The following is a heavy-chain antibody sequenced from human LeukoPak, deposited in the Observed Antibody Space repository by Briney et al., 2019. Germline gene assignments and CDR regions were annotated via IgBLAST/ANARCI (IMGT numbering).Heavy chain of an antibody. CDR1: GGSFSGYY. D-gene: IGHD2-15*01. CDR2: INHSGST. Sequence: PSETLSLTCAVYGGSFSGYYWSWIRQPPGKGLEWIGEINHSGSTNYNPSLKSRVTISVDTSKNQFSLKLSSVTAADTAVYYCARDSPIYCSGGSCPDDAFDIWGQGTMVTVSS. CDR3: ARDSPIYCSGGSCPDDAFDI. V-gene: IGHV4-34*01. J-gene: IGHJ3*02.